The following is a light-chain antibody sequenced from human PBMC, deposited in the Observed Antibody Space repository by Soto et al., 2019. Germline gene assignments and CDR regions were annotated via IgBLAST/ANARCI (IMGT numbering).Light chain of an antibody. Sequence: EIVLTQSPDTLSLSPGERATLSCRASESVTSSHLAWDQQRPGQAPRLLIYGASSRATGIPDRFSGSGSGTDFALTISRLEPEDFVFYYCQHYGSSSNTFGQGTRLEIK. CDR2: GAS. V-gene: IGKV3-20*01. CDR1: ESVTSSH. J-gene: IGKJ5*01. CDR3: QHYGSSSNT.